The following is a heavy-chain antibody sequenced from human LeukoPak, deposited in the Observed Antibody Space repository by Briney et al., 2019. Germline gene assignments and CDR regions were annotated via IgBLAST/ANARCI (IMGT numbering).Heavy chain of an antibody. D-gene: IGHD4-17*01. CDR3: ARGPIYGDYRYYFDY. CDR2: INPSGGST. J-gene: IGHJ4*02. V-gene: IGHV1-46*01. CDR1: GYTFTSYY. Sequence: GASVKVSCKASGYTFTSYYMHWVRQAPGQGLEWMGIINPSGGSTSYAQKFQGRVTMTSDTSTSTVYMELSSLRSEDTAVYYCARGPIYGDYRYYFDYWGQGTLVTVSS.